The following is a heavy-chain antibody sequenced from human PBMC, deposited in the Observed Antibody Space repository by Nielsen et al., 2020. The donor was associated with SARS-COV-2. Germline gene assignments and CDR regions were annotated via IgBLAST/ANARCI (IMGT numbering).Heavy chain of an antibody. Sequence: GGSLCLSCVVSGFNFSGYWLNWVRPASGERIEAQTYIKQDGREKYYVDSVKGRFTISRDNAKNSLYLQMNSLRAEDTAVYYCARDWLLWFGELIGGMDVWGQGTTVTVSS. CDR3: ARDWLLWFGELIGGMDV. CDR2: IKQDGREK. V-gene: IGHV3-7*05. J-gene: IGHJ6*02. D-gene: IGHD3-10*01. CDR1: GFNFSGYW.